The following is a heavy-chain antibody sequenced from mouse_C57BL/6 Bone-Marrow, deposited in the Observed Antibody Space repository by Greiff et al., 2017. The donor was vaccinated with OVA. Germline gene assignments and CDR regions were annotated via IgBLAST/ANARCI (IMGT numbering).Heavy chain of an antibody. CDR2: ISYDGSN. J-gene: IGHJ3*01. CDR1: GYSITSGYY. V-gene: IGHV3-6*01. CDR3: AGGLRDWFAY. Sequence: ESGPGLVKPSQSLSLPCSVTGYSITSGYYWNWIRQFPGNKLEWMGYISYDGSNNYNPSLKNRISITRDTSKNQFFLKLNSVTTEDTATYYCAGGLRDWFAYWGQGTLVTVSA. D-gene: IGHD2-4*01.